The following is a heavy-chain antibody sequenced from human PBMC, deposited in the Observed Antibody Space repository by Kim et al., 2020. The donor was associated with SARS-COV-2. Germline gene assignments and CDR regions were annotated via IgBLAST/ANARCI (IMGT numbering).Heavy chain of an antibody. CDR2: ISYDGSNK. Sequence: GGSLRLSCAASGFTFSSYGMHWVRQAPGKGLEWVAVISYDGSNKYYADSVKGRFTISRDNSKNTLYLQMNSLRAEDTAVYYCAKESEFTPDYWGQGTLVTVSS. J-gene: IGHJ4*02. CDR3: AKESEFTPDY. D-gene: IGHD3-10*01. CDR1: GFTFSSYG. V-gene: IGHV3-30*18.